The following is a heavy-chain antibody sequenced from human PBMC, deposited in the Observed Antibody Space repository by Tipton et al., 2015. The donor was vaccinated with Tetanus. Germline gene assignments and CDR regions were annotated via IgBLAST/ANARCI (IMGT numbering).Heavy chain of an antibody. CDR1: GGSVNSGTYY. CDR3: ARGATTVTWGHGGGRDGRGDAFDI. V-gene: IGHV4-61*01. Sequence: TLSLTCTVSGGSVNSGTYYRSWIRQPPGKGLEWIGCIYYSGSTNYNPSLKSRVTISVDTSKNQFSLKLSSVTAADTAVYYCARGATTVTWGHGGGRDGRGDAFDIWGQGTMVTVSS. J-gene: IGHJ3*02. CDR2: IYYSGST. D-gene: IGHD4-11*01.